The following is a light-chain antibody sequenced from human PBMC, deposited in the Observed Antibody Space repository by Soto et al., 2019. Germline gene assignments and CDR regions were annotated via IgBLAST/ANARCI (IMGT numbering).Light chain of an antibody. V-gene: IGKV1-5*01. J-gene: IGKJ1*01. CDR2: DAS. CDR3: QQYNSRRT. CDR1: QDINNW. Sequence: DIQMTQSPSTLSASVGDRVTITCRASQDINNWLAWYQQKPGNAPKFLIYDASSLHRGVSSRFSGSGSGRVSLLTISRLQPDDVGTYYCQQYNSRRTFGQGTKVEIK.